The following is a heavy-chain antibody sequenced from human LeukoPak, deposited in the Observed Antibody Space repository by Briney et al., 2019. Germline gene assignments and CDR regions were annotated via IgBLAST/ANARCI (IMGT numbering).Heavy chain of an antibody. J-gene: IGHJ4*02. CDR1: GFTVSSNY. D-gene: IGHD6-19*01. CDR3: ARGGSSGWSLKSYFDY. CDR2: IYSGGDT. V-gene: IGHV3-66*01. Sequence: GGSLRLSCAASGFTVSSNYMSWVRQTPGRGLEWLSIIYSGGDTYYPDSLKGRFTISRDNSKNTLYLQMGSLRAEDMAVYYCARGGSSGWSLKSYFDYWGQGTLVTVSS.